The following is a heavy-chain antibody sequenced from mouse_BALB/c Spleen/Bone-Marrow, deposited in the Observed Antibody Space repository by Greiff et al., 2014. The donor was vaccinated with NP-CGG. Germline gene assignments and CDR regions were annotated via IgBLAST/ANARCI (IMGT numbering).Heavy chain of an antibody. D-gene: IGHD2-1*01. CDR2: IFPGTGTT. V-gene: IGHV1S132*01. CDR1: GYTFTSYW. CDR3: ARRRCNCEAMDY. Sequence: QVQLQQSGAELVKPGASVKMSCKTSGYTFTSYWIQWVKQRPGQGLGWIGEIFPGTGTTYYNEKFKGKATLTIDTSSSTAYMQLSSLSSEDSAVDFCARRRCNCEAMDYWGQGTSVTVSS. J-gene: IGHJ4*01.